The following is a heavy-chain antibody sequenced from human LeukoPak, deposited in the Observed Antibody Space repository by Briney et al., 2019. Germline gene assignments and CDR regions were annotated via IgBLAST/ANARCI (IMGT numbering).Heavy chain of an antibody. J-gene: IGHJ4*02. D-gene: IGHD3-16*01. Sequence: PSETLSLTCTVSGDSISSTSYFWGWIRQPPGKGLEWIGNIYYSGSSYYNPSLKSRVTISLDTSKNQFSLRLRSVTAADTAVYYCARVWGSFDYWGQGSPVTVS. V-gene: IGHV4-39*01. CDR3: ARVWGSFDY. CDR1: GDSISSTSYF. CDR2: IYYSGSS.